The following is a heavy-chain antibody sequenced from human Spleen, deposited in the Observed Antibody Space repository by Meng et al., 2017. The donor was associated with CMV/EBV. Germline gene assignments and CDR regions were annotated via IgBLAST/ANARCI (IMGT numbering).Heavy chain of an antibody. Sequence: SETLSLTCTVSGGSISSYYWSWIRQPPGKGLQWIGYIYYSGSTDSNPSLKSRVTISIGTSKNQFSLKLSSVTAADTAVYYCASAQPYCSGGSRYSLDYWGQGALVTVSS. D-gene: IGHD2-15*01. CDR3: ASAQPYCSGGSRYSLDY. V-gene: IGHV4-59*01. J-gene: IGHJ4*02. CDR2: IYYSGST. CDR1: GGSISSYY.